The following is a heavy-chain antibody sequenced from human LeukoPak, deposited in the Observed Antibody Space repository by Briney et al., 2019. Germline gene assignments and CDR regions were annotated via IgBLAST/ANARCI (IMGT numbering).Heavy chain of an antibody. Sequence: SVKVSCKSSGGTFSSYAISWVRQAPGQGLELMGGIIPNFGTANYAQKFQGRVTITADESTSTAYMELGSLRSEDTAVYYCARAGYQLLSNDAFDIWGQGTMVTVSS. CDR1: GGTFSSYA. J-gene: IGHJ3*02. CDR3: ARAGYQLLSNDAFDI. CDR2: IIPNFGTA. V-gene: IGHV1-69*01. D-gene: IGHD2-2*01.